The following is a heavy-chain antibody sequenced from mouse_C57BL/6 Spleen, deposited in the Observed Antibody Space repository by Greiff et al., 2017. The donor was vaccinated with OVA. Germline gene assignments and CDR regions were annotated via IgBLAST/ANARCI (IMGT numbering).Heavy chain of an antibody. D-gene: IGHD2-1*01. V-gene: IGHV5-17*01. CDR2: ISSGSSTI. CDR3: ARQGNGNYPSWFAY. J-gene: IGHJ3*01. CDR1: GFTFSDYG. Sequence: EVKLMESGGGLVKPGGSLKLSCAASGFTFSDYGMHWVRQAPEKGLEWVAYISSGSSTIYYADTVKGRFTISRDNAKNTLFLQMTSLRSEDTAMYYCARQGNGNYPSWFAYWGQGTLVTVSA.